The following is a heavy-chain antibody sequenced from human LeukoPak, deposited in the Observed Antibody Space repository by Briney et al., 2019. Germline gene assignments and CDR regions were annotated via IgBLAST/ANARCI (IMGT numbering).Heavy chain of an antibody. D-gene: IGHD3-10*01. V-gene: IGHV4-39*07. J-gene: IGHJ5*02. CDR1: GGSISSYY. Sequence: SETLSLTCTVSGGSISSYYWGWIRQPPGKGLEWIGSIYYSGSTYYNPSLKSRVTISVDTSKNQFSLKLSSVTAADTAVYYCARLPLLWFGYNWFDPWGQGTLVTVSS. CDR2: IYYSGST. CDR3: ARLPLLWFGYNWFDP.